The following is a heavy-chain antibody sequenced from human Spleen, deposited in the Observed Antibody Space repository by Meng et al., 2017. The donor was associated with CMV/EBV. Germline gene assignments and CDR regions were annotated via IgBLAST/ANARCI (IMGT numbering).Heavy chain of an antibody. CDR1: GFTFYSYA. D-gene: IGHD3-3*01. J-gene: IGHJ4*02. CDR2: ISNSAGNT. V-gene: IGHV3-23*01. Sequence: SGFTFYSYALSWVRQAPGKGLGWVSEISNSAGNTYYADSVKGRFTISRDNSKNTLYLQMNSLRADDTAVYYCAKDEYYHFWGAVVHWGQGTLVTVSS. CDR3: AKDEYYHFWGAVVH.